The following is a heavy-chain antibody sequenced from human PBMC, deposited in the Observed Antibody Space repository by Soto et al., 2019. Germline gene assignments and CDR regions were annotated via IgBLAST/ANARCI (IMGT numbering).Heavy chain of an antibody. CDR2: INAGNGNT. CDR1: GYTFTSYA. CDR3: ARQAEGGQNYGS. Sequence: ASVKVSCKASGYTFTSYAMHWVRQAPGQRLEWMGWINAGNGNTKYSQKFQGRVTITRDTSASTAYMELSSLRSEDTAVYYCARQAEGGQNYGSWGQGTLVTVSS. D-gene: IGHD3-16*01. J-gene: IGHJ5*02. V-gene: IGHV1-3*01.